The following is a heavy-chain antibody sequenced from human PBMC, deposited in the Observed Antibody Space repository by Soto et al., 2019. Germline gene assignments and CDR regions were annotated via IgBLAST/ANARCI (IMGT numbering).Heavy chain of an antibody. J-gene: IGHJ4*02. V-gene: IGHV1-18*01. CDR3: ARDLERARLRYFDWLFY. CDR2: ISAYNGNT. CDR1: GYTFTSYG. D-gene: IGHD3-9*01. Sequence: ASVKVSCKASGYTFTSYGISWVRQAPGQGLEWMGWISAYNGNTNYAQKLQGRVTMTTDTSTSTAYMELRSLRSDDTAVYYCARDLERARLRYFDWLFYWGQGTLVTVSS.